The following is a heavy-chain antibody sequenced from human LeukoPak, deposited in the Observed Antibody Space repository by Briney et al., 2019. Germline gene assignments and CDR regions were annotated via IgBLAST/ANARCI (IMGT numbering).Heavy chain of an antibody. CDR3: AKDGPDWGSYFDS. Sequence: GGSLRLSCAASRFTVSNNYMSWVRQAPGKGLEWVSAIPGSGDSTHYADSVKGRFTISRDNSKDTLYLQMNSLRAEDTAVYHCAKDGPDWGSYFDSWGQGTLVTVSS. J-gene: IGHJ4*02. V-gene: IGHV3-23*01. CDR1: RFTVSNNY. CDR2: IPGSGDST. D-gene: IGHD3-16*01.